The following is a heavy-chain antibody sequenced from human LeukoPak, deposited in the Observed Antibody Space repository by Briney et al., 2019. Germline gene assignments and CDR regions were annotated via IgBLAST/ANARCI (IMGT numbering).Heavy chain of an antibody. V-gene: IGHV4-38-2*02. CDR2: IYHSGST. CDR1: GYSISSGYY. D-gene: IGHD6-13*01. J-gene: IGHJ5*02. Sequence: SETLSLTCTVSGYSISSGYYWGWIRQPPGKGLEWIGSIYHSGSTYYNPSLKSRVTISVDTSKNQFSLKLSSVTAADTAVYYCAAVQTWYSSGWYNWFDPWGQGTLVTVSS. CDR3: AAVQTWYSSGWYNWFDP.